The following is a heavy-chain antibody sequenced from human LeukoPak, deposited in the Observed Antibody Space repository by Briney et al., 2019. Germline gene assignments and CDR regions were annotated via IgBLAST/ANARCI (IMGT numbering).Heavy chain of an antibody. CDR1: GGSISSSRYS. D-gene: IGHD3-10*01. CDR2: IHYSGTT. CDR3: ARGVISPYFSVFDY. V-gene: IGHV4-39*01. J-gene: IGHJ4*02. Sequence: SETLSLTCSVSGGSISSSRYSWGWIRQPPGKGLEWIGSIHYSGTTYYNPSLKSRVTISVDTSKIQLSLKLSSVTAAGTAVYYCARGVISPYFSVFDYWGQGTLVTVSS.